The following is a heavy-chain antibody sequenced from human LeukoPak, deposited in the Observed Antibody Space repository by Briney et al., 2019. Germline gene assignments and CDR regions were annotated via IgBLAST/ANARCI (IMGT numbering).Heavy chain of an antibody. CDR2: IKQDGSEK. CDR1: GFTFSSYW. D-gene: IGHD6-19*01. V-gene: IGHV3-7*01. Sequence: GGSLRLSCAASGFTFSSYWMSWVRQAPGKGLEWVANIKQDGSEKYYVDSVEGRFTISRDNAKNSLYLQMNSLRAEDTAVYYCARGSSGWRAGSGGSSIFDYWGQGTLVTVSS. J-gene: IGHJ4*02. CDR3: ARGSSGWRAGSGGSSIFDY.